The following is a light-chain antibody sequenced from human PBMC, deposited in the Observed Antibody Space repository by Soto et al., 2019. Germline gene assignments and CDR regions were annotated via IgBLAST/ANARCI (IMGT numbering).Light chain of an antibody. CDR1: QGISSA. CDR3: QQFNNPST. J-gene: IGKJ5*01. CDR2: DAS. V-gene: IGKV1D-13*01. Sequence: AIQLTQSPSSLSASVGDRVTITCRASQGISSALAWYQQKPGKAPKLLIYDASSLESGVPSRFSGSGAGTDFTLTISSLQPEDFAIYYCQQFNNPSTFGQGTRLEIK.